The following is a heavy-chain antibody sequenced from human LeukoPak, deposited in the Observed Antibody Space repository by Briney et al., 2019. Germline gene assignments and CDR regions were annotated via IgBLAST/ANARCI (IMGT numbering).Heavy chain of an antibody. J-gene: IGHJ3*02. D-gene: IGHD1-26*01. Sequence: SETLSLTCKVSGGSISSGGYSWSWIREHPGKGLEWIGYIYYSGSNYYYNPSLKSRLAISVDTSNNRLSLSLSSVTAADTAVYYYAAIKRGRGFELRRSAFDIWGQGTMVTVSS. V-gene: IGHV4-31*03. CDR2: IYYSGSNY. CDR3: AAIKRGRGFELRRSAFDI. CDR1: GGSISSGGYS.